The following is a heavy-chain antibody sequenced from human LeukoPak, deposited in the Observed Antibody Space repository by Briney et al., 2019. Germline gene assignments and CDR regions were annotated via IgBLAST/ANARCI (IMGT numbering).Heavy chain of an antibody. CDR3: ARDYAVGYCSSTSCWITQYYFDY. CDR2: INPNSGGT. V-gene: IGHV1-2*02. CDR1: GYTFTGYY. Sequence: GASVKVSCKASGYTFTGYYMHWVRQAPGQGLEWMGWINPNSGGTNYAQKFQGRVTMTRDTSISTAYMELSRLRSDDTAVYYCARDYAVGYCSSTSCWITQYYFDYWGQGTLVTVSP. D-gene: IGHD2-2*01. J-gene: IGHJ4*02.